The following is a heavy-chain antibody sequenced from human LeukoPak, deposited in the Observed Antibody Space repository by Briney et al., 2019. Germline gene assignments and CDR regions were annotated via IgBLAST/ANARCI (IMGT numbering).Heavy chain of an antibody. V-gene: IGHV3-23*01. J-gene: IGHJ5*02. CDR1: GFTLNKYP. Sequence: GGSLRLSCSVSGFTLNKYPMNWVRQAPGKGLEWISTLAYSGAAHYGDSVKGRFTISRDDSKNTLYLQMNSLRAEDTAVYYCAKDPDIVVEHEFDPWGQGTLVTVSS. CDR3: AKDPDIVVEHEFDP. CDR2: LAYSGAA. D-gene: IGHD2-2*01.